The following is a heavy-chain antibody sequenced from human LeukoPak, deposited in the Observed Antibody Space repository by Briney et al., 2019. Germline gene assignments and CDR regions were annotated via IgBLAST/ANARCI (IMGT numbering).Heavy chain of an antibody. V-gene: IGHV4-4*07. Sequence: PSETLSLTCTVSNGSISIYYWSWVRQPAGKGLEWIGRISASGSTNYNPSLESRVTMSVDTSQNQFSLKLSSVTAADTAVYYCAREITVTRLFDYWGQGTLVTVSS. CDR2: ISASGST. CDR1: NGSISIYY. D-gene: IGHD4-17*01. J-gene: IGHJ4*02. CDR3: AREITVTRLFDY.